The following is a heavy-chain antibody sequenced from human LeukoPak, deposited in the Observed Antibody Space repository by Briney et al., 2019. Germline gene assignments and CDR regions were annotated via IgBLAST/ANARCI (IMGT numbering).Heavy chain of an antibody. D-gene: IGHD6-13*01. CDR3: ASSYSSSGFDGMDV. V-gene: IGHV3-30*04. CDR2: ISYDGSNK. Sequence: GGSLRLSCAASGFTFSSYAMHWVRQAPGKGLEWVAVISYDGSNKYYADSVKGRFTISRDNSKNTLYLQMSSLRAEDTAVYYCASSYSSSGFDGMDVWGQGTAVTVSS. J-gene: IGHJ6*02. CDR1: GFTFSSYA.